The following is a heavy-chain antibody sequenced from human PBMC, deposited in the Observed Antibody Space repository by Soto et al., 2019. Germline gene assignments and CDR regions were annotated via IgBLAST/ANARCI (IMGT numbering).Heavy chain of an antibody. CDR1: GGSISSYY. V-gene: IGHV4-59*01. CDR3: VSYRGAFYFDH. J-gene: IGHJ4*02. D-gene: IGHD4-4*01. Sequence: SETLSLTCTVSGGSISSYYWSWIRQPPGKGLEWIGFVYYGGTNYNPSFESRVTMSVDTPKKQFSLELSDVTAADTAVYYCVSYRGAFYFDHWGQGTLVTVSS. CDR2: VYYGGT.